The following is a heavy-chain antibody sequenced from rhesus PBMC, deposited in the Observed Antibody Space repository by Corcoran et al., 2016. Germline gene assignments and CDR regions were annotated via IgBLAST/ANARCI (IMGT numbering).Heavy chain of an antibody. Sequence: QVQLQESGPGLVKPSETLSLTCAVSGGSVSSSNWWSWIRQPPGKGLEWIGYICGSIVTTYHHPTLKSRVPISPDPSQNQFSLKLSSVTAAAPAVYYCARGYGGFNCWGQGVLFAVSS. CDR1: GGSVSSSNW. D-gene: IGHD5-42*01. V-gene: IGHV4-65*01. J-gene: IGHJ4*01. CDR3: ARGYGGFNC. CDR2: ICGSIVTT.